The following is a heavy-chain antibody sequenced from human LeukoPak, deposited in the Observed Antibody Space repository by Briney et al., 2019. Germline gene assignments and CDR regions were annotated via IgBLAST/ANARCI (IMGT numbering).Heavy chain of an antibody. CDR3: AKARYPLSSNFDY. CDR2: IYSGGST. Sequence: GGSLRLSCAASGFTVSSNYMSWVRQAPGKGLEWVSVIYSGGSTYYADSVKGRFTISRDNSKNTLYLQMNSLRAEDTAIYYCAKARYPLSSNFDYWGQGTLVTVSS. D-gene: IGHD2-15*01. V-gene: IGHV3-53*01. J-gene: IGHJ4*02. CDR1: GFTVSSNY.